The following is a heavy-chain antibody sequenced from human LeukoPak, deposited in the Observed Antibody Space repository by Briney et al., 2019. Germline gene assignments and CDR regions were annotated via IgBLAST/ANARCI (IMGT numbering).Heavy chain of an antibody. CDR3: ARPAYCGGDCWYFDL. Sequence: SETLSLTCTVSGGSISSYYWSWIRQPPGKGLEWIGYIYYSGSTNYSPSLKSRVTISVDTSKNQFSLKLSSVTAADTAVYYCARPAYCGGDCWYFDLWGRGTLVTVSS. J-gene: IGHJ2*01. CDR2: IYYSGST. D-gene: IGHD2-21*02. V-gene: IGHV4-59*08. CDR1: GGSISSYY.